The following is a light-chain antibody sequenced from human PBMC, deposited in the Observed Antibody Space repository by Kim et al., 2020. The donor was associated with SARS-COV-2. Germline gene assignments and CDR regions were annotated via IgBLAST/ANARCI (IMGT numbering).Light chain of an antibody. J-gene: IGKJ4*01. CDR1: PSVISY. V-gene: IGKV3-11*01. CDR2: DAS. Sequence: SLSPGERATISVRASPSVISYLAWYQQKPGQAPRLLIYDASNRATGIPARFSGSGSGTDFTLTISSLEPEDFAVDYCQQRSNWLIFGGGTKVDIK. CDR3: QQRSNWLI.